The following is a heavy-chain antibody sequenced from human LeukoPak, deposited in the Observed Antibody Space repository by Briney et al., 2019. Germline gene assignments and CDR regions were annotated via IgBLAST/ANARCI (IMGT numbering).Heavy chain of an antibody. Sequence: RPGGSLRLSCAASGFTFSDYAMHWVRQAPGKGLDWVALISYDGSNKNYADSVKGRFTISRDNSKNTFYLQMNSLRPEDTAMYYCARGSLLRGPDYWGQGALVTVSS. CDR3: ARGSLLRGPDY. D-gene: IGHD3-10*01. CDR2: ISYDGSNK. CDR1: GFTFSDYA. V-gene: IGHV3-30-3*01. J-gene: IGHJ4*02.